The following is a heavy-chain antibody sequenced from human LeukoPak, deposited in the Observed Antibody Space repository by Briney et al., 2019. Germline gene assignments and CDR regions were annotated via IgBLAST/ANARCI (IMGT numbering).Heavy chain of an antibody. CDR3: TRESPTTVTFFDD. D-gene: IGHD4-17*01. CDR1: GFTVSNNH. V-gene: IGHV3-66*01. Sequence: PGGSLRLSCTASGFTVSNNHMTWVRQAPGKGLEWVSVTYGGGTTYYAGFVKARFTMSRDNAKNTLYLQMNSLSAEDTAVYYCTRESPTTVTFFDDWGQGTLVTVSS. J-gene: IGHJ4*02. CDR2: TYGGGTT.